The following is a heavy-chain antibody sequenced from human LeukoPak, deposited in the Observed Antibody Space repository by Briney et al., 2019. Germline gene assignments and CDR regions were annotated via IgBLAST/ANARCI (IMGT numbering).Heavy chain of an antibody. CDR2: IYYSGST. Sequence: SETLSLTCTVSGGSVSSGSYYWSWIRQPPGKGLEWIGYIYYSGSTNYNPSLKSRVTISVDTSKNQFSLKLSSVTAADTAVYYCARGDFWSGYSPLFDNWGQGTLVTVSS. CDR1: GGSVSSGSYY. CDR3: ARGDFWSGYSPLFDN. D-gene: IGHD3-3*01. V-gene: IGHV4-61*01. J-gene: IGHJ4*02.